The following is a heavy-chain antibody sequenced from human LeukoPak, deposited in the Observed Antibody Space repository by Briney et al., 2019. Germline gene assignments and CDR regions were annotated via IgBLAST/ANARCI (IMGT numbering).Heavy chain of an antibody. V-gene: IGHV3-30-3*01. CDR2: ISYDGSNK. Sequence: SGGSLRLSCAASGFTFSSYAMHWVRQAPGKGLEWVAVISYDGSNKYYADSVKGRFTISRDNANNFLYLQMNSLRAEDTALYYCARAYKDRSLAGKKEFFQHWGQGTLVTVSS. CDR3: ARAYKDRSLAGKKEFFQH. CDR1: GFTFSSYA. J-gene: IGHJ1*01. D-gene: IGHD6-19*01.